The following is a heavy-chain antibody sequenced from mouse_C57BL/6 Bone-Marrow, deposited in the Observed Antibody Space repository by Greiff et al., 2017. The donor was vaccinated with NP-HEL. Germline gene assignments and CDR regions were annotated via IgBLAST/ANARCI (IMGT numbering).Heavy chain of an antibody. Sequence: EVQLVESGGGLVKPGGSLKLSCAASGFTFSSYAMSWVRPTPEKRLEWVATISDCGSYPYYPDNVKGRFTISRDNAKNNRYLQMSQLKSEDTAMYYCARDQMGLITTVVARTAWFAYWGQGTLVTVSA. CDR2: ISDCGSYP. V-gene: IGHV5-4*01. CDR3: ARDQMGLITTVVARTAWFAY. J-gene: IGHJ3*01. D-gene: IGHD1-1*01. CDR1: GFTFSSYA.